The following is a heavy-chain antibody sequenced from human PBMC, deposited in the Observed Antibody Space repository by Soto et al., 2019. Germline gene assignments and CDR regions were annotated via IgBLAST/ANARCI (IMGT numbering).Heavy chain of an antibody. CDR2: IYHSGST. V-gene: IGHV4-4*02. J-gene: IGHJ6*02. CDR3: ARRISPYYYGSGLTMGYYGMDV. CDR1: GGSISSSNW. D-gene: IGHD3-10*01. Sequence: PSETLSLTCAVSGGSISSSNWWSWVRQPPGKGLEWIGEIYHSGSTNYNPSLKSRVTISVDKSKNQFSLKLSSVTAADTAVYYCARRISPYYYGSGLTMGYYGMDVWGQGTTVTVSS.